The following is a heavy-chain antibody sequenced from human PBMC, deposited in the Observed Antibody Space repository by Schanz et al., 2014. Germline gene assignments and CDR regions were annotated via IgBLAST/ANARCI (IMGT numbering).Heavy chain of an antibody. J-gene: IGHJ4*02. D-gene: IGHD3-10*01. Sequence: EVQLVESGGGLVKPGESLRLSCAASGFIFSAYTMNWVRQAPGKGLEWVSYISSSSSYTNYADSVKGRFTISRDNAKNSLYLQMNSLRAEDTALYYCAKDGIMVQGVIWERYFDSWGQGTLVTVSS. V-gene: IGHV3-21*05. CDR3: AKDGIMVQGVIWERYFDS. CDR2: ISSSSSYT. CDR1: GFIFSAYT.